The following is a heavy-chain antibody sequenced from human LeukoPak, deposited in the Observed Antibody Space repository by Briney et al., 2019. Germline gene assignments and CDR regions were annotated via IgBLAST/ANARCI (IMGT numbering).Heavy chain of an antibody. J-gene: IGHJ4*02. V-gene: IGHV4-59*12. Sequence: PSETLSLTCTVSGGSISTYFWNWMRQPPGKRLEWIGYISNTGSTNSNPSLKSRVTISVDTSKNQFSLNLGSVTAADTAVYYCARADGSPWHFDYWGQGTLVTVSS. CDR1: GGSISTYF. CDR3: ARADGSPWHFDY. D-gene: IGHD1-26*01. CDR2: ISNTGST.